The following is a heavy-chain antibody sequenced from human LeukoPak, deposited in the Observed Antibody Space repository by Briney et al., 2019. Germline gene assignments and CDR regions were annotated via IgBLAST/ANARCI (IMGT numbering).Heavy chain of an antibody. CDR3: AREARIAVAGAEFDY. CDR2: IIPIFGTA. D-gene: IGHD6-19*01. Sequence: SVKVSCXASGGTFSSYAISWVRQAPGQGLEWMGRIIPIFGTANYAQKFQGRVTITTDESTSTAYMELSSLRSEDTAVYYCAREARIAVAGAEFDYWGQGTLVTVSS. V-gene: IGHV1-69*05. J-gene: IGHJ4*02. CDR1: GGTFSSYA.